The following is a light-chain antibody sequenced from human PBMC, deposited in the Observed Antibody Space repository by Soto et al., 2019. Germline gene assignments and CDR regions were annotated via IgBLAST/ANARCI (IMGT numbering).Light chain of an antibody. V-gene: IGKV3-20*01. Sequence: EVTLTQSPGTLSLSRGEEAALSCLARERIYSAYLGWYQQKPGQAPRLLIYGTSSRATGIPDRFSGSGSGTDFTLTISRLEPEDFAVYYCQQFASYPLTFGGGTNVDI. CDR1: ERIYSAY. CDR2: GTS. J-gene: IGKJ4*01. CDR3: QQFASYPLT.